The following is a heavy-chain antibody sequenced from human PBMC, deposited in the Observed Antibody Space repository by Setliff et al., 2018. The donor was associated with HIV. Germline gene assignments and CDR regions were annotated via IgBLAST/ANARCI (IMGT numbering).Heavy chain of an antibody. V-gene: IGHV4-39*01. CDR1: GDSISSSPNC. J-gene: IGHJ5*01. Sequence: SETLSLTCSVSGDSISSSPNCWGWIRQPPGKGLEWIGSIFYSGDTYYNPSLKSRLTISLDTSKNQFSPRLNSVTSADTAVYYCARRLLNTLPGVRGWFDPWGQGILVTVSS. CDR2: IFYSGDT. CDR3: ARRLLNTLPGVRGWFDP. D-gene: IGHD3-10*01.